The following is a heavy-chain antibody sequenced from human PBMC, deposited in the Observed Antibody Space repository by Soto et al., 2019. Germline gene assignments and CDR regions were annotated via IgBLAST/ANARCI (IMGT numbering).Heavy chain of an antibody. J-gene: IGHJ5*02. V-gene: IGHV4-30-2*01. CDR3: AREGYSYGSSWFDP. CDR2: IYHSGST. CDR1: GGSISSGGYS. Sequence: PSETLSLTCAFSGGSISSGGYSWSWIRQPPGKGLEWIGYIYHSGSTYYNPSLKSRVTISVDRSKNQFSLKLSSVTAADTAVYYCAREGYSYGSSWFDPWGQGTLVTVSS. D-gene: IGHD5-18*01.